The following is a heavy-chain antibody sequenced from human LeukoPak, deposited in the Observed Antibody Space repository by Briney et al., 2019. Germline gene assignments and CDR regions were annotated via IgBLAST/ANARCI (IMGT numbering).Heavy chain of an antibody. Sequence: ASVKVSCKASGYTFTSYGISWVRQAPGQGLEWMGWISAYNDNTNYAQKLQGRVTMTTDTSTSTACMELRSLRSDDTAVYYCARVPAPDYDFWSGYYTTIQGYYMDVWGKGTTVTVSS. V-gene: IGHV1-18*01. J-gene: IGHJ6*03. CDR1: GYTFTSYG. CDR2: ISAYNDNT. D-gene: IGHD3-3*01. CDR3: ARVPAPDYDFWSGYYTTIQGYYMDV.